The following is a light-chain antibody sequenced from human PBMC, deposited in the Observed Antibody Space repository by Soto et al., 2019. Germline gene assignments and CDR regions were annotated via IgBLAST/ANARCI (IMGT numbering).Light chain of an antibody. Sequence: EVVMTQSPATLSVSPGDRASLSCRASQTVRTSLAWYQQKPGQSPRLLIHGASTRAAGVPARFSGGGSGTEFTLNITSLLSEDVAVYYCQQYNNWPPWTFGQGTKVEVK. CDR3: QQYNNWPPWT. J-gene: IGKJ1*01. V-gene: IGKV3-15*01. CDR1: QTVRTS. CDR2: GAS.